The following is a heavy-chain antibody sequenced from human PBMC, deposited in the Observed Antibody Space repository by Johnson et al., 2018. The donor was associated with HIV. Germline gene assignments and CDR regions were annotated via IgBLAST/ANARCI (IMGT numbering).Heavy chain of an antibody. V-gene: IGHV3-30*04. CDR3: ARDLAYNSRWTGAFDI. CDR1: GFTFSDYA. J-gene: IGHJ3*02. CDR2: ISYVAKNK. Sequence: VQLVESGGGLVKPGGSLRLSCAASGFTFSDYAVHWVRQAPGKGLEWVAVISYVAKNKYYADSVKGRVTISRDNPKNTVYLHMNNLRAEDTAVYYCARDLAYNSRWTGAFDIWGQGTMVTVSS. D-gene: IGHD6-13*01.